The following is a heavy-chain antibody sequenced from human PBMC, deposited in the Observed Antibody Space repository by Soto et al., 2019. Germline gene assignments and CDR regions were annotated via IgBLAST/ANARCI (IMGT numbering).Heavy chain of an antibody. CDR3: ARESGIAAAGPDY. Sequence: GGSLRLSCAASGFTFSSYEMNWVRQAPGKGLEWVSYISSSGSTIYYADSVKGRFTISRDNAKNSLYLQMNSLRAEDTAVYYCARESGIAAAGPDYWGQGTLVTVSS. CDR1: GFTFSSYE. V-gene: IGHV3-48*03. D-gene: IGHD6-13*01. J-gene: IGHJ4*02. CDR2: ISSSGSTI.